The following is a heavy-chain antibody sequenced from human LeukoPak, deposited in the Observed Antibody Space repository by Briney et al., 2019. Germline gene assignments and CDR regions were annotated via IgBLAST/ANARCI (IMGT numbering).Heavy chain of an antibody. Sequence: GGSLRLSCAASGFTFSDYSMDWVRQAPGKGLEWVSSITSSGRYIDYADSVKGRFTISRDNAKNSLYLQMNSLRAEDTAVYYCARDRGSYTLEYWGQGTLVTVSS. CDR2: ITSSGRYI. J-gene: IGHJ4*02. CDR3: ARDRGSYTLEY. V-gene: IGHV3-21*01. D-gene: IGHD1-26*01. CDR1: GFTFSDYS.